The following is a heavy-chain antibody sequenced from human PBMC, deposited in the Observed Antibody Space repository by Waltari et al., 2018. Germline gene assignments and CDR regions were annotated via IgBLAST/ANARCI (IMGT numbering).Heavy chain of an antibody. V-gene: IGHV4-34*01. D-gene: IGHD6-19*01. CDR1: GGSFSGSY. J-gene: IGHJ6*02. CDR2: INHSGST. Sequence: QVQLQQWGAGLLMPPETLSLTCAVYGGSFSGSYWSWIRQPPGKGLDWIGEINHSGSTNINPSLKSRVTIAVDTSKNPFSLKLGSVTAADTAVYYCARGRGDGSGWYRPSYYYYGMDVWGQGTTVTVSS. CDR3: ARGRGDGSGWYRPSYYYYGMDV.